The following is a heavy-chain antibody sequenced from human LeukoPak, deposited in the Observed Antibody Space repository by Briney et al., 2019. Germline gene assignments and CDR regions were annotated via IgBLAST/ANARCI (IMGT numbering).Heavy chain of an antibody. Sequence: PGGSLRLSCAGSGFTFSSYGMHWVRQAPGKGLEWVAFIRFDGSNKYYADSVKGRFTISRDNSKNTLYLQMNSLRAEDTAVYYCAPAVDTAMVTPLWFDPWGQGTLVTVSS. V-gene: IGHV3-30*02. CDR2: IRFDGSNK. CDR3: APAVDTAMVTPLWFDP. D-gene: IGHD5-18*01. J-gene: IGHJ5*02. CDR1: GFTFSSYG.